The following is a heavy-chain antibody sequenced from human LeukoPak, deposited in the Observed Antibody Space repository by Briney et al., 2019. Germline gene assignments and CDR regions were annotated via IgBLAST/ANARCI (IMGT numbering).Heavy chain of an antibody. CDR1: GYTFTNYV. D-gene: IGHD2-21*01. CDR3: AREHIFERSRVDY. Sequence: GASVKVSCKASGYTFTNYVINWVRQAPGQGLEWVGWISAYNGNTNYTQKFQGRLTITMDTSTSTAYMELRSLRSGDTAVYFCAREHIFERSRVDYWGQGTLVTVSA. J-gene: IGHJ4*02. CDR2: ISAYNGNT. V-gene: IGHV1-18*04.